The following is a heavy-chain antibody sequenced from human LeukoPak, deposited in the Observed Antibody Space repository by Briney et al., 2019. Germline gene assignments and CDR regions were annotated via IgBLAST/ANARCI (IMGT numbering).Heavy chain of an antibody. Sequence: GGSLRLSCGASGFTFSSYPMSWVRQAPGKGLEWVSGISGSGGSTYYADSVKGRFTISRDNSKNTLYLQMNSLTAEDTAVYYCATPYRVFDYYFFFDYWGQGTLVTVSS. CDR2: ISGSGGST. V-gene: IGHV3-23*01. CDR1: GFTFSSYP. J-gene: IGHJ4*02. CDR3: ATPYRVFDYYFFFDY. D-gene: IGHD3-22*01.